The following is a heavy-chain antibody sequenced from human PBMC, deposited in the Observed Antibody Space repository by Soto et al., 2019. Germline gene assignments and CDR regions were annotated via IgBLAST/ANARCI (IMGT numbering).Heavy chain of an antibody. D-gene: IGHD2-15*01. CDR1: GGTFSSYA. CDR3: ARESRYCSGGSCYFLPGIDY. CDR2: IIPIFGTA. J-gene: IGHJ4*02. Sequence: QVQLVQSGAEVKKPGSWVKVSCKASGGTFSSYAISWVRQAPEQGLEWMGGIIPIFGTANYAQKFQGRVTITADESTSTAYMELSSLRSEDTAVYYCARESRYCSGGSCYFLPGIDYWGQGTLVTVSS. V-gene: IGHV1-69*12.